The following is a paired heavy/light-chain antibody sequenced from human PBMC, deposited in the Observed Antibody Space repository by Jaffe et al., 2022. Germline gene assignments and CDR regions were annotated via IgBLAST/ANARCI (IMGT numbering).Light chain of an antibody. Sequence: DIVLTQSPDSLAVSLGERATINCKSSQSVFYSSHNKSDLAWYQQRPGQPPKLLIYWASARESGVPDRFSGSGSGTDFTLTITSLQAEDVAVYYCQQYYRIPITFGQGTRLDIK. V-gene: IGKV4-1*01. CDR2: WAS. CDR1: QSVFYSSHNKSD. J-gene: IGKJ5*01. CDR3: QQYYRIPIT.
Heavy chain of an antibody. D-gene: IGHD1-26*01. CDR3: TKFPAMGAVFDS. J-gene: IGHJ4*02. CDR2: IKGRGFGGTI. Sequence: EMQLVESGGGLVQPGRSLRLSCAGSGFAFGDYALTWVRQAPGKGLEWVGFIKGRGFGGTIEYAASVKGRFTLSRDDSKSIAYLQMNSLKTEDTAVYYCTKFPAMGAVFDSWGQGTLVTVSS. V-gene: IGHV3-49*04. CDR1: GFAFGDYA.